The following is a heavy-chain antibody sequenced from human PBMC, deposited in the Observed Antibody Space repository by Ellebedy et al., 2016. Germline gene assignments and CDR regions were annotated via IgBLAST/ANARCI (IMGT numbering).Heavy chain of an antibody. CDR3: AKWGSPEYYSGYDYFDY. CDR2: ISGSGGST. Sequence: GGSLRLSXAASGFTFSSYAMSWVRQAPGKGLEWVSAISGSGGSTYYADSVKGRFTISRDNSKNTLYLQMNSLRAEDTAVYYCAKWGSPEYYSGYDYFDYWGQGTLVTVSS. J-gene: IGHJ4*02. D-gene: IGHD5-12*01. V-gene: IGHV3-23*01. CDR1: GFTFSSYA.